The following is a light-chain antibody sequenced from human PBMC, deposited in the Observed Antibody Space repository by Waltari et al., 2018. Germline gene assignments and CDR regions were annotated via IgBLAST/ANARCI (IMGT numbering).Light chain of an antibody. Sequence: SSDLAQPPSVSVSPGQTASITCPGDNLGDNSAPWYQQKPGQSPVLVIFQANKRPSGIPERFSGSNSGNTATLTISGTQAMDEADYYCQASDSNTAGAVFGGGTRLTVL. CDR1: NLGDNS. CDR3: QASDSNTAGAV. V-gene: IGLV3-1*01. CDR2: QAN. J-gene: IGLJ2*01.